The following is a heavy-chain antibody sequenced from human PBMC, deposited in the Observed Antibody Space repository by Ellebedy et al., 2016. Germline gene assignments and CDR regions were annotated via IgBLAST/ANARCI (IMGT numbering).Heavy chain of an antibody. D-gene: IGHD3-10*01. CDR3: ARDKLASGSFLPVWFDP. J-gene: IGHJ5*02. V-gene: IGHV3-43D*03. CDR1: GFNFDDYT. Sequence: GESLKISXAASGFNFDDYTMHWVRQGPGKGLEWVSFISSDGSGTFYADSVRGRFTISRDNSKRSLYLQMNSLRPEDTAFYYCARDKLASGSFLPVWFDPWGPGTLVSVTS. CDR2: ISSDGSGT.